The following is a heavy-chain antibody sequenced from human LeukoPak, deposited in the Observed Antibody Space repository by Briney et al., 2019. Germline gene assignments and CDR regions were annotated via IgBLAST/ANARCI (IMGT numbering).Heavy chain of an antibody. CDR3: ARDPDDGGFEY. Sequence: PGGSLRLSCAASGFSFSNYWMSWVRQAPEKGLEWVANVKEDGRVKQYMDSVKGRFTISRDNAKNSLYLQMNSLRVEDTAVYYCARDPDDGGFEYWGQGSLVTVSS. J-gene: IGHJ4*02. CDR1: GFSFSNYW. CDR2: VKEDGRVK. V-gene: IGHV3-7*01. D-gene: IGHD4-23*01.